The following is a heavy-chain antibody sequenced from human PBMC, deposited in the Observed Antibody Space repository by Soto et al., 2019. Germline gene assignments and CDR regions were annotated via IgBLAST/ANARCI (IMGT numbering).Heavy chain of an antibody. CDR3: ARARNRYFDY. CDR1: GGSMTTGSYF. D-gene: IGHD1-1*01. J-gene: IGHJ4*02. CDR2: VFRSGSI. Sequence: QVQLQESGPGLVRPSESLSLTCNVSGGSMTTGSYFWSWIRQPPGKGLEWIGYVFRSGSINYSPSXKSRXXXSIXTSKNQFSLMLKSVTAADTAVYFCARARNRYFDYWGQGALVTVSS. V-gene: IGHV4-61*01.